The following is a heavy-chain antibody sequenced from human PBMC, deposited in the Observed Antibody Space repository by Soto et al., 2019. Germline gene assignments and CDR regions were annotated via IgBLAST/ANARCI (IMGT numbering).Heavy chain of an antibody. V-gene: IGHV1-18*01. CDR3: ARVRRLQLLYGKDAFDV. Sequence: PSGKIYSKTSGYTYTSYVISWVRQAKEQGLEWMGWISAYNGNTNYAQKLQGRVTMTTDTSTSTAYMELRSLRSDDTSMYYCARVRRLQLLYGKDAFDVWVQGTMVTGS. CDR1: GYTYTSYV. CDR2: ISAYNGNT. J-gene: IGHJ3*01. D-gene: IGHD1-7*01.